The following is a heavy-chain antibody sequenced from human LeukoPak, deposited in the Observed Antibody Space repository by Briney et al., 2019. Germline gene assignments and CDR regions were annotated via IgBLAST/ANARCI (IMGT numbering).Heavy chain of an antibody. CDR1: GFTFSSYD. D-gene: IGHD1-14*01. CDR3: ARGQPGGFDI. Sequence: GGSLRLSCAASGFTFSSYDMHWVRQTTGKGLEWVSRIGSAGDTNYPGSVKGRFSISGENAKNSLYLQMNSLRAGDTAMYYCARGQPGGFDIWGQGTMVTVSS. V-gene: IGHV3-13*01. CDR2: IGSAGDT. J-gene: IGHJ3*02.